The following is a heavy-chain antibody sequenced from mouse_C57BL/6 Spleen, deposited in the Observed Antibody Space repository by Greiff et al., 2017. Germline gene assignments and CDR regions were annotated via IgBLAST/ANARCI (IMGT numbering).Heavy chain of an antibody. CDR2: IYPGNSDT. CDR1: GYTFTSYW. CDR3: TRSYYYGSSYDWYFDV. D-gene: IGHD1-1*01. J-gene: IGHJ1*03. Sequence: VQLQQSGTVLARPGASVKMSCKTSGYTFTSYWMHWVKQRPGQGLEWIGAIYPGNSDTSYNQKFKGKAKLTAVTSASTAYMELSSLTNEDSAVYYCTRSYYYGSSYDWYFDVWGTGTTFTVSS. V-gene: IGHV1-5*01.